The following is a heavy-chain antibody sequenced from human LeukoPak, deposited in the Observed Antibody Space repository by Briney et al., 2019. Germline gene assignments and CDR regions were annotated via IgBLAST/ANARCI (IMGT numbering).Heavy chain of an antibody. CDR1: GFSFSSYG. V-gene: IGHV3-30*02. Sequence: PGGSLRLSCAASGFSFSSYGIHWVRQAPGKGLEWVAFIRYDGSNKYYADSVKGRFTTSRDNSKNTLYLQMNSLRTEDTAVYYCAKDRIVIVPAAAFDYWGQGTLVTVSS. CDR3: AKDRIVIVPAAAFDY. D-gene: IGHD2-2*01. CDR2: IRYDGSNK. J-gene: IGHJ4*02.